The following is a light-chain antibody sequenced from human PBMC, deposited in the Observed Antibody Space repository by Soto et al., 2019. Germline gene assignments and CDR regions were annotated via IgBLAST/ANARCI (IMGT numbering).Light chain of an antibody. Sequence: DIRMSQSPSSVSASVGGRVTMTCRASQGISSWLVWYQQKPGKAPKLLIYAASSLQSGVPSRFSGSGSGTDFTLTISGLQPEDLATYYCQQANSFPWTFGQGTKVDIK. CDR3: QQANSFPWT. CDR1: QGISSW. J-gene: IGKJ1*01. V-gene: IGKV1-12*01. CDR2: AAS.